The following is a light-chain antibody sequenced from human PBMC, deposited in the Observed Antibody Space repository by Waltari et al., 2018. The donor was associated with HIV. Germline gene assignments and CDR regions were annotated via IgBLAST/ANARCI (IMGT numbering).Light chain of an antibody. CDR3: CSYAGSSTSVV. V-gene: IGLV2-23*02. J-gene: IGLJ2*01. CDR1: SSGVGIDYL. CDR2: EVN. Sequence: QSALTHSASASACPRQSFPISCTATSSGVGIDYLVSSYQHHPGKAPKLMIYEVNKRPSGVSNRFSGSKSGNTASLTISGLQAEDEADYYCCSYAGSSTSVVFGGGTKLTVL.